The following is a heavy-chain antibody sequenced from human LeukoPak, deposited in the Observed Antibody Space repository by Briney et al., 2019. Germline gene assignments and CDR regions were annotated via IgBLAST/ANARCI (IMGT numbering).Heavy chain of an antibody. D-gene: IGHD3-22*01. CDR2: IYYSGST. J-gene: IGHJ4*02. V-gene: IGHV4-59*08. CDR1: GGSISSYY. Sequence: SETLSLTCTVPGGSISSYYWSWIRQPPGKGVEGMGDIYYSGSTNYNPSLKSRVTISVDTCKNQFSLKLSSVTAADTAVYYCARHYYESSGYSAFDYWGQGTLVTVSS. CDR3: ARHYYESSGYSAFDY.